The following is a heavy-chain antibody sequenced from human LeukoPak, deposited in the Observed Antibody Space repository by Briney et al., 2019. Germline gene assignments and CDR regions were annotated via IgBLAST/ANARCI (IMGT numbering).Heavy chain of an antibody. D-gene: IGHD3-22*01. CDR2: IYYGGST. J-gene: IGHJ4*02. CDR1: GGSISSYY. CDR3: ARGSGYYRY. V-gene: IGHV4-59*01. Sequence: SETLSLTCTVSGGSISSYYWSWIRQPPGKGLEWIGYIYYGGSTNYNPSLKSRVTISVDTSKNQFSLKLSSVTAADTAVYYCARGSGYYRYWGQGTLVTVSS.